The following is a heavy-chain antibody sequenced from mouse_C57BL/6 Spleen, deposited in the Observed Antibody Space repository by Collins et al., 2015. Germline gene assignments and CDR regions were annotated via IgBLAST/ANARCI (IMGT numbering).Heavy chain of an antibody. D-gene: IGHD1-1*01. V-gene: IGHV1-50*01. Sequence: QVQLQQPGAELVKPGASVKLSCKASGYTFTSYWMQWVKQRPGQGLEWIGEIDPSDSYTNYNQKFKGKATLTVDTSSSTAYMQLSSLTSEDSAVYYCARQGYGSAMDYWGQGTSVTVSS. CDR3: ARQGYGSAMDY. CDR2: IDPSDSYT. J-gene: IGHJ4*01. CDR1: GYTFTSYW.